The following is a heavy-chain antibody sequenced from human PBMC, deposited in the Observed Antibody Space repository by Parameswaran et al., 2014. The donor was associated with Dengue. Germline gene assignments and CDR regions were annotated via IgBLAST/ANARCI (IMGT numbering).Heavy chain of an antibody. D-gene: IGHD1-7*01. CDR2: IYYTGIT. CDR3: AKTTKGEFRWFDP. Sequence: PGKGLEWIGYIYYTGITFYNPSLKSRVTISVDTSKNHFSLKLVSLTAADTAIYYCAKTTKGEFRWFDPWGQGTLVTVSS. J-gene: IGHJ5*02. V-gene: IGHV4-31*02.